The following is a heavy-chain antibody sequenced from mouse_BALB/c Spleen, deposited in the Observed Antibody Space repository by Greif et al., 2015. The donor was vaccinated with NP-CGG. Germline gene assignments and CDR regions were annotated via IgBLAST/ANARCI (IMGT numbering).Heavy chain of an antibody. V-gene: IGHV3-2*02. J-gene: IGHJ2*01. CDR1: GYSITSDYA. CDR3: ARWRGYYYFDY. D-gene: IGHD2-3*01. Sequence: VQLKHSGPGLVKPSQSLSLTCTVTGYSITSDYAWNWIRQFPGSKLEWMGYISYSGSTSYNPSLKSRISITRDTSKNQFFLQLNSVTTEDTATYYCARWRGYYYFDYWGQGTTLTVSS. CDR2: ISYSGST.